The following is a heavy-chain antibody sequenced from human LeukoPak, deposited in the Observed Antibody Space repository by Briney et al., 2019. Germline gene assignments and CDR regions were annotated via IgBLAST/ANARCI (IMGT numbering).Heavy chain of an antibody. CDR1: GFTFSRYG. D-gene: IGHD2-15*01. J-gene: IGHJ4*02. CDR3: AKDHLYCSGGSCYGDY. Sequence: GGSLRLSCAASGFTFSRYGMSWVRTQAPGKGLEWVSAFSGSAGSTYYADSVKRRFTIYRDNSNNTLYLQMNSLRGEDTAVYYCAKDHLYCSGGSCYGDYWGQGTLVTVSS. V-gene: IGHV3-23*01. CDR2: FSGSAGST.